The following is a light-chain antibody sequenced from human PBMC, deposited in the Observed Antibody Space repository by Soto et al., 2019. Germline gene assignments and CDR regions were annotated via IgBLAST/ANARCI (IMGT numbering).Light chain of an antibody. Sequence: EIVLTQSPGTLSLSPGERATLSCRASQRLSASDIAWYQQKPGQAPKFLIYGVSSRATGIPDRFSGSGSGTDFTLTISRLEPEDFAVYHCQQYGSSPQITFGQGTRLQIK. CDR1: QRLSASD. J-gene: IGKJ5*01. CDR2: GVS. CDR3: QQYGSSPQIT. V-gene: IGKV3-20*01.